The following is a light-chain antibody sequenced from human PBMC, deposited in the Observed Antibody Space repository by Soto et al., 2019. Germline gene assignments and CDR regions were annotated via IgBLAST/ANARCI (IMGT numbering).Light chain of an antibody. CDR3: GSYTSSTTWV. CDR1: SSDVGGYNY. V-gene: IGLV2-14*01. J-gene: IGLJ3*02. Sequence: QSALTQPASVSGSPGQSITISCTGTSSDVGGYNYVSWYQQHPAKAPKLMIYDVSNRPSGVSNRFSGSKSGITASLTISGLQAEDEADYYCGSYTSSTTWVFGGGTKLTVL. CDR2: DVS.